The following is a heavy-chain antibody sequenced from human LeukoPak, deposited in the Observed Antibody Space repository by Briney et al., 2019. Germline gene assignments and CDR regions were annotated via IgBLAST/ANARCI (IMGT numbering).Heavy chain of an antibody. V-gene: IGHV4-30-4*01. Sequence: KPSETLSLTCTVSGGSISSGDYYWSWIRQPPGKGLEWIGYIYDSGSTYYNPSLESRVTMSVDTSKNQFSLKLSSVAAAATAVYYCAVVAATIAYWGQGTLVTVSS. CDR3: AVVAATIAY. CDR1: GGSISSGDYY. J-gene: IGHJ4*02. CDR2: IYDSGST. D-gene: IGHD2-15*01.